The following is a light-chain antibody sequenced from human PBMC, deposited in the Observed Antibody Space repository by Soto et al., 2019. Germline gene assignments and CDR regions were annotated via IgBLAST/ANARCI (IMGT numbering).Light chain of an antibody. V-gene: IGLV1-40*01. CDR3: QPYFSTLSARYV. J-gene: IGLJ1*01. CDR1: SSNIGADYD. CDR2: GNN. Sequence: QSVLTQPPAVSGAPGQRVTISCTGSSSNIGADYDVHWYQQRPGTGPKLLIFGNNNRPSGVPHRFSGYKSGTSASLAITGLQAEDEGDSYFQPYFSTLSARYVLGTGTKVTVL.